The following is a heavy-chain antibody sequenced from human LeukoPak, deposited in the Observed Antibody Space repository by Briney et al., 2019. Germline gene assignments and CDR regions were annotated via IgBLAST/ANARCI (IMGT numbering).Heavy chain of an antibody. J-gene: IGHJ4*02. CDR1: GFTFSSYG. CDR3: AKDFDSYYDSTGYGASFSY. D-gene: IGHD3-22*01. V-gene: IGHV3-23*01. CDR2: ISGSSGNT. Sequence: GGSLRLSCAASGFTFSSYGMNWVRQAPGKGLEWVSAISGSSGNTYYADSVKGRFTISRDNSKNTLYLQMDNLRAEDTALYYCAKDFDSYYDSTGYGASFSYWGQGTLVTVSS.